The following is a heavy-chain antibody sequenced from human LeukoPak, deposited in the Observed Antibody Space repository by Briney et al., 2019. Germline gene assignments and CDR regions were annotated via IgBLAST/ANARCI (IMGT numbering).Heavy chain of an antibody. CDR3: ARDQGLTAPPPYGLDV. CDR1: GGTFSSSA. CDR2: IIPVLNIT. D-gene: IGHD5-18*01. Sequence: SVKVSCKTSGGTFSSSAITSLRQAPGQGLEWMGRIIPVLNITTYAQKFQGSVTITADTSTSTVYMELSSLRSEETAVYYCARDQGLTAPPPYGLDVWGQGTTVIVSS. V-gene: IGHV1-69*04. J-gene: IGHJ6*02.